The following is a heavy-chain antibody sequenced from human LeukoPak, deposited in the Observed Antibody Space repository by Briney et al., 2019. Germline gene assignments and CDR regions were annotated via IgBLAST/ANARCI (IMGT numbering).Heavy chain of an antibody. CDR3: ARGLSIAVAGYDWFDP. CDR2: IYYSGST. D-gene: IGHD6-19*01. CDR1: GGSISSGNYY. V-gene: IGHV4-31*03. J-gene: IGHJ5*02. Sequence: SETLSLTCTVSGGSISSGNYYWSWIRQHPGKGLEWIGYIYYSGSTYYNPSLESRVTILVDTSKNQFSLKLSSVTAADTAVYYCARGLSIAVAGYDWFDPWGQGTLVTVSS.